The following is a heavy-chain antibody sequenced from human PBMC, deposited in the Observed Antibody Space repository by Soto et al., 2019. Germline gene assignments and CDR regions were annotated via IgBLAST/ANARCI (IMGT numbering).Heavy chain of an antibody. CDR3: TRGPEDYDYIWGSYRQPYFDY. CDR2: IRSKANSYAT. V-gene: IGHV3-73*01. J-gene: IGHJ4*02. D-gene: IGHD3-16*02. CDR1: GFTFSGSA. Sequence: GGSLRLSCAASGFTFSGSAMHWVRQASGKGLEWVGRIRSKANSYATAYAASVKGRFTISRDDSKNTAYLQMNSLKTEDTAVYYCTRGPEDYDYIWGSYRQPYFDYWGQGTLVTVSS.